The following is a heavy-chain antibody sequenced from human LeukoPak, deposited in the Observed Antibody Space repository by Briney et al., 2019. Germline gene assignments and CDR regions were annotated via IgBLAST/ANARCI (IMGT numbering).Heavy chain of an antibody. CDR3: ARAPGGGANVY. J-gene: IGHJ4*02. CDR2: IYSGGST. D-gene: IGHD3-16*02. CDR1: GFTVSSNY. V-gene: IGHV3-53*01. Sequence: PGGSLRLSYAASGFTVSSNYMSWVRQAPGKGLEWVSVIYSGGSTYYADSVKGRFTISRDNSENTLYLQMNSLRAEDTAVYYCARAPGGGANVYWGQGTLVTVSS.